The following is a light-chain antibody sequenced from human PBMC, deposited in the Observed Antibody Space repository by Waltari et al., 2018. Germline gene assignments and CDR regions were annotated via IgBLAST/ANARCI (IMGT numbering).Light chain of an antibody. J-gene: IGKJ1*01. CDR3: QQYNSYSST. V-gene: IGKV1-5*03. CDR1: QSISSW. CDR2: KAS. Sequence: DIQMTQSPSTLSASVGDRVTITCRASQSISSWLAWYQQKPGKAPKLLIYKASSLESGVTSRFNGSGSGTEFTLTISSLQPDDFATYYCQQYNSYSSTFGQGTKVEIK.